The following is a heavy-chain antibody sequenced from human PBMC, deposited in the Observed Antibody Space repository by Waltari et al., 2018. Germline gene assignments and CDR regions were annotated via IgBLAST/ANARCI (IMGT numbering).Heavy chain of an antibody. Sequence: EVQLVESGRVVVQPGGSLRLSCAASGFTFDDYTMHWVRQAPGKGLEWVSLISWDGSSTSYADSVKGRFTISRDNAKNTLYLQMNSLRAEDTAVYYCARVRIAVAGTGAFDYWGQGTLVTVSS. CDR2: ISWDGSST. CDR1: GFTFDDYT. V-gene: IGHV3-43*01. J-gene: IGHJ4*02. D-gene: IGHD6-19*01. CDR3: ARVRIAVAGTGAFDY.